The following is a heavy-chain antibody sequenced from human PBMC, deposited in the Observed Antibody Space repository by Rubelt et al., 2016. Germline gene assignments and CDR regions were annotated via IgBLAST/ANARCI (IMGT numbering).Heavy chain of an antibody. CDR2: ISAYNGNT. Sequence: QVQLVQSGAEVKKPGASAKVSCKASGYTFTSYGISWVRQAPGQGLEWMGWISAYNGNTNYAQKRQGRVTMTTDTSTSTAYMGRGSLGSDDTAVYYCARDPLPVRGVIMTPTHWGQGTLVTVSS. CDR3: ARDPLPVRGVIMTPTH. CDR1: GYTFTSYG. V-gene: IGHV1-18*01. J-gene: IGHJ4*02. D-gene: IGHD3-10*01.